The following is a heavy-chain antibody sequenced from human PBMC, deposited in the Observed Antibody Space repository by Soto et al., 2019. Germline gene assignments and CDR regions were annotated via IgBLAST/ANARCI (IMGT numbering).Heavy chain of an antibody. D-gene: IGHD3-22*01. Sequence: GGSLRLSCAASGFTFSSYSMSWVRQAPGKGLERVSSITSSSDYVYYADSVKGRFTISRDNAKNSLYLQMNSLRAEDTAVYYCARVVYFDSSGYSVWGQGTLVTVSS. J-gene: IGHJ4*02. CDR1: GFTFSSYS. CDR2: ITSSSDYV. CDR3: ARVVYFDSSGYSV. V-gene: IGHV3-21*01.